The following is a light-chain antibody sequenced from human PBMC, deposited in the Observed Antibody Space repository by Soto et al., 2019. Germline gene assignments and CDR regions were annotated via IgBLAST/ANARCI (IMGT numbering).Light chain of an antibody. Sequence: IQMTHSPSSLSASVGNRVTITCRASQSISTYLNWYQKKPGKAPNLLIYDASRLQSGVPSRFSGSGGGTDFTLSISSVQPEDFATYFCQQSYMDPITFGQGKRLEIK. V-gene: IGKV1-39*01. CDR2: DAS. CDR1: QSISTY. J-gene: IGKJ5*01. CDR3: QQSYMDPIT.